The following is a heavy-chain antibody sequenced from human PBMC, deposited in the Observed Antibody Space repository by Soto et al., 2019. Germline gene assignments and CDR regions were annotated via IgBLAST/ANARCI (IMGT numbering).Heavy chain of an antibody. Sequence: GGSLTLSCAATGFTFSSYSMSWVHHAPVKGLEVVSAISGSGGSTYYADSVKGRFTISRDNSKNTLYLQMNSLRAEDTAVYYCAKDRDYRNFPTRPYYYYGMDVWGQGTTVTVSS. CDR1: GFTFSSYS. CDR2: ISGSGGST. V-gene: IGHV3-23*01. J-gene: IGHJ6*02. D-gene: IGHD4-4*01. CDR3: AKDRDYRNFPTRPYYYYGMDV.